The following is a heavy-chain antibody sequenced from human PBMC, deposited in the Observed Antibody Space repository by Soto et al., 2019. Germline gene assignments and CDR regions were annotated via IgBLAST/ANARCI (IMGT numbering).Heavy chain of an antibody. CDR3: ARTKKAKYYYDSSPFDY. CDR2: ISYDGSNK. V-gene: IGHV3-30-3*01. D-gene: IGHD3-22*01. CDR1: GFTFSSYA. J-gene: IGHJ4*02. Sequence: GGSLRLSCAASGFTFSSYAMHWVRQAPGKGLEWVAVISYDGSNKYYADSVKGRFTISRDNSKNTLYLQMNSLRAEDTAVYYCARTKKAKYYYDSSPFDYWGQGTLVTVSS.